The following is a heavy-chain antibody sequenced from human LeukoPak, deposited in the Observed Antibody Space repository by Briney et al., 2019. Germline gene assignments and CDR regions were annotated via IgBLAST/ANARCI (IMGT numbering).Heavy chain of an antibody. V-gene: IGHV4-4*07. J-gene: IGHJ6*02. D-gene: IGHD6-13*01. CDR3: ARTSSNSWSYGMDV. CDR2: IYPSGST. CDR1: DGSISSYY. Sequence: SETLSLTCTVSDGSISSYYWSWIRQPAWKGLEWIGRIYPSGSTNYNPSLKSRVTMSVDTSKNQFSLKLSSVTAADTAVYYCARTSSNSWSYGMDVWGQGTTVTVSS.